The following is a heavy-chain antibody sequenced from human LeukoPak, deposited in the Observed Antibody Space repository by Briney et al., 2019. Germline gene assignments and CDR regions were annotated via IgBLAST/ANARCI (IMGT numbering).Heavy chain of an antibody. D-gene: IGHD7-27*01. J-gene: IGHJ3*02. CDR1: GGTFSSYA. CDR3: GRNRLGKALDI. CDR2: IGPKSGDT. Sequence: ASVKVSCKASGGTFSSYAISWVRQAPGQGLEWMGWIGPKSGDTSYSQKFQGRVTVTRDTSINTAYMELSRLGSDDTAVYYCGRNRLGKALDIWGQGTMVTVSS. V-gene: IGHV1-2*02.